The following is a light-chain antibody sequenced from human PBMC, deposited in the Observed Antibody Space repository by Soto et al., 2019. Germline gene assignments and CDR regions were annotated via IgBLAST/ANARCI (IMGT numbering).Light chain of an antibody. Sequence: SYELTQPPSVSVAPGKTARITCGGNNIGSKSVHWYQQKPGQAPVLVIYYDSDRPSGIPERFSGSNSGNTATLTISRVEAGDEADYYCQVWDSSSDRVVFGGGTQLPVL. CDR3: QVWDSSSDRVV. J-gene: IGLJ2*01. V-gene: IGLV3-21*04. CDR1: NIGSKS. CDR2: YDS.